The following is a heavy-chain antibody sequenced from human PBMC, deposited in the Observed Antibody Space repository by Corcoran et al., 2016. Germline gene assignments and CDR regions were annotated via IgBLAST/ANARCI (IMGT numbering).Heavy chain of an antibody. V-gene: IGHV1-46*01. J-gene: IGHJ4*02. Sequence: QVQLVQSGAEVEKPGASVKVSCKASGYTFTSYYMHWVRQAPGQGLEWMGIINPSGGSTSYAQKFQGRVTMTRDTSTSTGYMELSSLRSEEKAVYSCARGQYGDYECDYWGQGTLVTVSS. D-gene: IGHD4-17*01. CDR1: GYTFTSYY. CDR3: ARGQYGDYECDY. CDR2: INPSGGST.